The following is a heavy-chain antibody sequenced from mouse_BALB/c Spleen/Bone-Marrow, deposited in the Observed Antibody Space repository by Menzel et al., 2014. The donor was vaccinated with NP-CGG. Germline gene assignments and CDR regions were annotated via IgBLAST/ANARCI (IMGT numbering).Heavy chain of an antibody. Sequence: EVQLVESGPELVKPGASVKMSCKASGYTCTSYAMHWVKQKPGQGTEWIGYFNPYNDGPKYNEKFKGKATLTSDKSSSTAYMELSRLTSEDSAVYYCAIHEGYFDYWGQGTALTASS. V-gene: IGHV1-14*01. CDR1: GYTCTSYA. CDR2: FNPYNDGP. CDR3: AIHEGYFDY. J-gene: IGHJ2*01.